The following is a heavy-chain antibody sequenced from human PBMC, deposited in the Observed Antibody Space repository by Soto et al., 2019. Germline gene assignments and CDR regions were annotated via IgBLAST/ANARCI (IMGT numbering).Heavy chain of an antibody. CDR2: ISGSGGST. J-gene: IGHJ6*02. V-gene: IGHV3-23*01. Sequence: PGGSLRLSCASSVCTSSNYAMSWVRHSPGKGLERVSSISGSGGSTDYADSVKGRFTISRDNSKNTLYLQMNSLRAEDTAVYYCAKVYGGTPTYDYAMDMLGQGTTVKVSS. D-gene: IGHD1-7*01. CDR3: AKVYGGTPTYDYAMDM. CDR1: VCTSSNYA.